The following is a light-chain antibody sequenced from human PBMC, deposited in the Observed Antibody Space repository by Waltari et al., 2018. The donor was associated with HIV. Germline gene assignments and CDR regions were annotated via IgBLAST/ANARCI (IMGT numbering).Light chain of an antibody. Sequence: DIQMTQSPSSLSASVGDRVTITCQASQDISNYLNWSQQKPGKAPKLLIYDSSNLETGVPSRFNGSGSVTDFTFTISSLQPEDIATYFCQQYDNLPPLTFGGGTKVEIK. CDR1: QDISNY. V-gene: IGKV1-33*01. CDR3: QQYDNLPPLT. CDR2: DSS. J-gene: IGKJ4*01.